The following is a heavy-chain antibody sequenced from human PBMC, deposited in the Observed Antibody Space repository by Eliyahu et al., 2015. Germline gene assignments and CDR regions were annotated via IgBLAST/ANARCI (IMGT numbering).Heavy chain of an antibody. CDR2: ITSSGDST. CDR1: GFTFSNYA. V-gene: IGHV3-23*01. CDR3: AKDRTAVAGDDAFDI. Sequence: EVQLLESGGGLVQPGGSLRLSXGASGFTFSNYAMSWVRQAPEKGLEWVSAITSSGDSTYYADSVKGRFTISRDDSKNTLYLQMNSLRVADTAVYYCAKDRTAVAGDDAFDIWGQGTMVTVSS. J-gene: IGHJ3*02. D-gene: IGHD6-19*01.